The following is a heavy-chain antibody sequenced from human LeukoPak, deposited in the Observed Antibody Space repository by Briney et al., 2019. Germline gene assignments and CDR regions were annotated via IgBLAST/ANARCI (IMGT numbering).Heavy chain of an antibody. J-gene: IGHJ4*02. V-gene: IGHV3-7*01. D-gene: IGHD6-19*01. CDR3: ARADAAVAGDVLHY. CDR2: IHQDGSEQ. Sequence: GGSLRLSCAASGFTFSRYWMSWVRQAPGKGLEWVTNIHQDGSEQSYVDSVKGRFTISRDNAKKSLYLQMNSLSPEDTAVYYCARADAAVAGDVLHYWGQGTLVTVSS. CDR1: GFTFSRYW.